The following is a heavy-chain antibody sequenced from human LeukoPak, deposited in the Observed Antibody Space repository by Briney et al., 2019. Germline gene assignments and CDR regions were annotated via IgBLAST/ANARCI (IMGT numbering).Heavy chain of an antibody. V-gene: IGHV3-30*01. CDR3: ARGVVGATSLYFDY. CDR1: GFPFSSYV. J-gene: IGHJ4*02. Sequence: GGSLSPSCAALGFPFSSYVLHGVRQAPGKGLEGVAVISYDGSNKYYADSVKGRFTISRDNSKNTLYLQMNSLRAEDTAVYYCARGVVGATSLYFDYWGQGTLVTVSS. CDR2: ISYDGSNK. D-gene: IGHD1-26*01.